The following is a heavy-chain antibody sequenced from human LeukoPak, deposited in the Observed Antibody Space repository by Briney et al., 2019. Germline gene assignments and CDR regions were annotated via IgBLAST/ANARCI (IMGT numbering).Heavy chain of an antibody. CDR3: TRVRVSTAGYSYGYYFDY. CDR1: GFTFSNAR. Sequence: GGSLRLSCAASGFTFSNARMSWVRQAPGKGLEWVGRIKSKTDGGTTDYAAPVKGRFTISRDDSKNTLYLQMNSLKTEDTAVYYCTRVRVSTAGYSYGYYFDYWGQGTLVTVSS. J-gene: IGHJ4*02. D-gene: IGHD5-18*01. V-gene: IGHV3-15*01. CDR2: IKSKTDGGTT.